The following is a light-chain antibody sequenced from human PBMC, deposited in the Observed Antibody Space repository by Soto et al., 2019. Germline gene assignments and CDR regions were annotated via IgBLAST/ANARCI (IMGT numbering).Light chain of an antibody. CDR3: QQYNKWPPYT. CDR2: GAS. V-gene: IGKV3-15*01. CDR1: QGVSSN. J-gene: IGKJ2*01. Sequence: EIVITQSPANLSVSPGERATLSCRASQGVSSNLAWDQQKPGQGPRLLIYGASTRATSTPARFSGSGSGTEFNLTINSLQSEDFAVYYCQQYNKWPPYTFGQGTKLEIK.